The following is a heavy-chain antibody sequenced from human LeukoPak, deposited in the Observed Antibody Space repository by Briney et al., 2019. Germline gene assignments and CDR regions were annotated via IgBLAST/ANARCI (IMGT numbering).Heavy chain of an antibody. J-gene: IGHJ5*02. CDR1: GYTFTSYY. Sequence: ASVKVSCKASGYTFTSYYMHWVRQAPGQGLEWMGIINPSGGSTSYAQKFQGRVTMTRDMSTSTVYMELSSLRSEDTAVYYCARARGVVVPAAPNGIWFGPWGQGTLVTGSS. V-gene: IGHV1-46*01. CDR3: ARARGVVVPAAPNGIWFGP. CDR2: INPSGGST. D-gene: IGHD2-2*01.